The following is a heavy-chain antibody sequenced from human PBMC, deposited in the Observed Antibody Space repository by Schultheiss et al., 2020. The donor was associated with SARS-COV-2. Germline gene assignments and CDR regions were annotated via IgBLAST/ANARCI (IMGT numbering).Heavy chain of an antibody. Sequence: GGSLRLSCAASGFTVSSYGMHWVRQAPGKGLEWVAVISYDGNNKYYADSVKGRFTISRDNSKNTLYLQMNSLRAEDTAVYYCAKVGIAARAHFDYWGQGTLVTVSS. V-gene: IGHV3-30*18. CDR3: AKVGIAARAHFDY. CDR2: ISYDGNNK. CDR1: GFTVSSYG. D-gene: IGHD6-6*01. J-gene: IGHJ4*02.